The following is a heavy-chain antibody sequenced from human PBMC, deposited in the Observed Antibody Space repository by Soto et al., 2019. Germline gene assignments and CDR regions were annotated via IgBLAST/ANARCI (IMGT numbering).Heavy chain of an antibody. D-gene: IGHD3-22*01. CDR1: GFTFSSYW. CDR3: ARETVYYYDLSYFDY. CDR2: IKQDGSEK. J-gene: IGHJ4*02. Sequence: EVQLVESGGGLVQPGGSLRLSCAASGFTFSSYWMRWVRQAPGKGLEWVANIKQDGSEKYYVDSVKGRFTISRDNAKNSLYLQMNSLRAEDTAVYYCARETVYYYDLSYFDYWGQGTLVTVSS. V-gene: IGHV3-7*01.